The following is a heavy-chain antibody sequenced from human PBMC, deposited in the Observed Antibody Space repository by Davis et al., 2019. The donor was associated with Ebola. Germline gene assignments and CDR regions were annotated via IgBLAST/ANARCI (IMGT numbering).Heavy chain of an antibody. J-gene: IGHJ6*04. V-gene: IGHV1-58*01. Sequence: SVKVSCKASGFTFTSSAVQWVRQARGQRLEWIGWIVVGSGNTNYAQKFQERVTITRDMSTSTAYMELSSLRSEDTAVYYCAHAGIAAAGPHNYYGMDVWGKGTTVTVSS. CDR2: IVVGSGNT. CDR3: AHAGIAAAGPHNYYGMDV. D-gene: IGHD6-13*01. CDR1: GFTFTSSA.